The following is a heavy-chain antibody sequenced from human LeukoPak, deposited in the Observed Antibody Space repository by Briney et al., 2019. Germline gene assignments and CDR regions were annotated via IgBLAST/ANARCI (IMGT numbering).Heavy chain of an antibody. CDR2: INHSGST. CDR1: GRSFSGYY. Sequence: SETLSLTCAVYGRSFSGYYWSWIRQPPGKGLEWIGEINHSGSTNYNPSLKSRVTISVDTSKNQFSLKLSSVTAADTAVYYCARGKKHYYYYMDVWGKGTTVTVS. J-gene: IGHJ6*03. CDR3: ARGKKHYYYYMDV. V-gene: IGHV4-34*01.